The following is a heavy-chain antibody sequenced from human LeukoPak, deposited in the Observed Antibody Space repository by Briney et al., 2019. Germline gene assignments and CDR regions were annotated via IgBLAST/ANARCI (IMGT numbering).Heavy chain of an antibody. CDR1: GGSFSGYY. V-gene: IGHV4-34*01. Sequence: SETLSLTCAVYGGSFSGYYWSWIRQPPGKGLEWIGEINHSGSTNYNPSLKSRVTISVDTSKNQFSLKLSSVTAADTAVYYSARQGRMITFGGVIVSGFDYWGQGTLVTVSS. J-gene: IGHJ4*02. CDR2: INHSGST. CDR3: ARQGRMITFGGVIVSGFDY. D-gene: IGHD3-16*02.